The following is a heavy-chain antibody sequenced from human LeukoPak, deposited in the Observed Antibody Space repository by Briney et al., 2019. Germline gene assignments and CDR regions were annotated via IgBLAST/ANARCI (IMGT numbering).Heavy chain of an antibody. J-gene: IGHJ4*02. V-gene: IGHV3-23*01. D-gene: IGHD3-22*01. Sequence: PGGSLRLCCAASGFTFSSYAMSWVRQAPGKGLEWVSGISGRGDNTCYEASVKGRFPISRANSKNTLYVQVNSLGTEDTAAYYCAKGSYYDSSGSFYFDYWGQGTLVTVSS. CDR3: AKGSYYDSSGSFYFDY. CDR2: ISGRGDNT. CDR1: GFTFSSYA.